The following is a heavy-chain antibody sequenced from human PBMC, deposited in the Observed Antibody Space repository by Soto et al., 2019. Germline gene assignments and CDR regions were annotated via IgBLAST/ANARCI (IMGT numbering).Heavy chain of an antibody. Sequence: GASVKVSCKASGYTFTGYYMHWVRQAPGQGLEWMGWINPNSGGTNYAQKFQGWVTMTRDTSISTAYMELSRLRSDDTAVYYCAIRLYSGSYTAPGGMDVWGQGTTVTVSS. CDR3: AIRLYSGSYTAPGGMDV. V-gene: IGHV1-2*04. D-gene: IGHD1-26*01. CDR2: INPNSGGT. J-gene: IGHJ6*02. CDR1: GYTFTGYY.